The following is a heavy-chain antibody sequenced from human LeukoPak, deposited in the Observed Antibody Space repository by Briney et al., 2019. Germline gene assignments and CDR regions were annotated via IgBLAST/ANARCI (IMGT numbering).Heavy chain of an antibody. CDR3: AKGPPVYDILTGYYLGY. D-gene: IGHD3-9*01. J-gene: IGHJ4*02. CDR1: GFTFSSYA. CDR2: ISGSGGST. Sequence: GGSLRLSCAASGFTFSSYAMSWVRQAPGKGLEWVSAISGSGGSTYYADSAKGRFTISRDNSKNTLYLQMNSLRAEDTAVYYCAKGPPVYDILTGYYLGYWGQGTLVTVSS. V-gene: IGHV3-23*01.